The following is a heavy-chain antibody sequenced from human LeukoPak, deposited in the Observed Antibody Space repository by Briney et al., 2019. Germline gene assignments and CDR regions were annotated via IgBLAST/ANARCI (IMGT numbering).Heavy chain of an antibody. V-gene: IGHV3-48*01. CDR3: ARHGLYFDY. CDR2: ISSSSSTI. CDR1: GFTFSSYS. J-gene: IGHJ4*02. Sequence: GGSLRLSCAASGFTFSSYSMNWVRQAPGKGLEWVSYISSSSSTIYYADSVKGRFTISRDNAKNSLYLQMNSLRAEDTAVYYCARHGLYFDYWGQGTLVTVSS. D-gene: IGHD3/OR15-3a*01.